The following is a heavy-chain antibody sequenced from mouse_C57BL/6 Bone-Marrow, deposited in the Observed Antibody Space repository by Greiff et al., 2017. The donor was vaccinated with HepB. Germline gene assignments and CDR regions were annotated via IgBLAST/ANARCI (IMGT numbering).Heavy chain of an antibody. Sequence: QVQLQQPGAELVKPGASVKLSCKASGYTFTSYWMHWVKQRPGQGLEWIGMIHPNSGSTNYNEKFKSKATLTVDKSSSTAYMQLSSLTSEDSAVYYSARIYYDFDGGAYRGQEALVSVSA. D-gene: IGHD2-4*01. CDR3: ARIYYDFDGGAY. CDR1: GYTFTSYW. CDR2: IHPNSGST. J-gene: IGHJ3*01. V-gene: IGHV1-64*01.